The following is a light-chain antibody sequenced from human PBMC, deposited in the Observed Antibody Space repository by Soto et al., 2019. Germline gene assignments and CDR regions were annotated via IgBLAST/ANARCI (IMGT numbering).Light chain of an antibody. CDR1: ESVLYSSNNKNY. J-gene: IGKJ1*01. CDR2: WAS. V-gene: IGKV4-1*01. CDR3: QQYNNWTPE. Sequence: DIVMTQSPDSLGVSLGERATINCKSSESVLYSSNNKNYLAWYQQKPGQPPKXXXYWASTRESGVPDRFSGSGSGTDGTITISSLKSEDCAVYYGQQYNNWTPEFGQGTKVDIK.